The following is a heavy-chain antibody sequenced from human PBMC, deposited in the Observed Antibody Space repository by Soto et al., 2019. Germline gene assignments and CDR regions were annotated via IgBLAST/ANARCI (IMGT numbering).Heavy chain of an antibody. D-gene: IGHD6-13*01. J-gene: IGHJ2*01. V-gene: IGHV3-9*01. Sequence: EVQLVESGGGLVQPGRSLRLSCAASGFTFDDYAMHWVRQAPGKGLEWVSGISWNSGSIGYADSVKGRFTISRDNAKNSLYLQMNRLRAEDTALYYCAKDTVRYSRNSWYFDLWGRGTLVTVSS. CDR3: AKDTVRYSRNSWYFDL. CDR1: GFTFDDYA. CDR2: ISWNSGSI.